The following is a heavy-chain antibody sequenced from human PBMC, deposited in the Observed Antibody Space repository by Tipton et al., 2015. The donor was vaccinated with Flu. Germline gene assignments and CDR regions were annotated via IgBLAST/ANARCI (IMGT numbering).Heavy chain of an antibody. CDR3: AKDRARTVPANPADAFDI. CDR2: ISGSGGST. J-gene: IGHJ3*02. CDR1: GFTFSSYA. D-gene: IGHD2-2*01. Sequence: SLRLSCAASGFTFSSYAMSWVRQAPGKGLEWVSAISGSGGSTYYADSVKGRFTISRDNSKNTLYLQMNSLRAEDTAVYYCAKDRARTVPANPADAFDIWGQGTMVTVSS. V-gene: IGHV3-23*01.